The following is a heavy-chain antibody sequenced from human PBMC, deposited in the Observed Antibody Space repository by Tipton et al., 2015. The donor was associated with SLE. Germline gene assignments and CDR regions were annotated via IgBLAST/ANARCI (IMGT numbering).Heavy chain of an antibody. CDR2: IFHSGDV. D-gene: IGHD1-26*01. J-gene: IGHJ4*02. Sequence: TLSLTCSVSRYSISSGSFWGWVRQPTGKGLEWIGSIFHSGDVFYTPSLKSRVAISADTSKNQFSLKLSSVTAADTAVYYCARTSGNFPFDYWGQGNLVTVSP. V-gene: IGHV4-38-2*02. CDR3: ARTSGNFPFDY. CDR1: RYSISSGSF.